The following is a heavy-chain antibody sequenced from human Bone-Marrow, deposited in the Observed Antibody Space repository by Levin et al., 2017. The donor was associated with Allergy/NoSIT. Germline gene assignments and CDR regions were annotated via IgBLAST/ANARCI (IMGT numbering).Heavy chain of an antibody. CDR2: ISGSGGST. CDR3: AKDGVGVGNGGEGYYFDY. D-gene: IGHD2-8*01. CDR1: GFTFSSYA. Sequence: GGSLRLSCAASGFTFSSYAMSWVRQAPGKGLEWVSAISGSGGSTYYADSVKGRFTISRDNSKNTLYLQMNSLRAEDTAVYYCAKDGVGVGNGGEGYYFDYWGQGTLVTVSS. J-gene: IGHJ4*02. V-gene: IGHV3-23*01.